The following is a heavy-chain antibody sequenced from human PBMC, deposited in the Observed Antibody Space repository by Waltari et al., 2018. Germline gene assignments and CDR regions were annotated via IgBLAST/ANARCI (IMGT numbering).Heavy chain of an antibody. D-gene: IGHD5-12*01. Sequence: QVQLVQSGAEVKKPGASVKVSCKASGYTFTSYAMHWVRQAPGQRLEWMGWINAGNGNTKDSQKFQGRVTMTRDTAASTAYMELSSLRSEDTAVYYCARGRGASGYAAYYFDYWGQGTLVTVSS. CDR2: INAGNGNT. V-gene: IGHV1-3*01. CDR3: ARGRGASGYAAYYFDY. J-gene: IGHJ4*02. CDR1: GYTFTSYA.